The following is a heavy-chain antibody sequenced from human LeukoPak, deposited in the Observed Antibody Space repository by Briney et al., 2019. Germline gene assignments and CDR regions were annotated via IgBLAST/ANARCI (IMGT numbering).Heavy chain of an antibody. CDR2: IHYTGST. Sequence: SETLSLTCTVSGGCISSYYWSWIRQSPGKGLECIGYIHYTGSTNYDPSLKSRVTISVETSKNQFSLKLKSVTAADTAVYYCARGGYYGSGNDFRFDPWGQGTLVTVSS. V-gene: IGHV4-59*01. J-gene: IGHJ5*02. CDR3: ARGGYYGSGNDFRFDP. CDR1: GGCISSYY. D-gene: IGHD3-10*01.